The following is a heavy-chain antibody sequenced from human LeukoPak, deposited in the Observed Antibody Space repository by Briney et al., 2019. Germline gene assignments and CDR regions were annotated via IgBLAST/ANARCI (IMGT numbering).Heavy chain of an antibody. CDR3: AKYSSGYYYVSSEDYFDY. Sequence: GGSLRLSCAASGFTFSSYAMSWVRQAPGKGLEGVSVISGSGGSTYFAESVKGRFTISRDNSKNTLYLQMNSLRAEDTAIYYCAKYSSGYYYVSSEDYFDYWGQGTLVTVSS. V-gene: IGHV3-23*01. D-gene: IGHD3-22*01. J-gene: IGHJ4*02. CDR1: GFTFSSYA. CDR2: ISGSGGST.